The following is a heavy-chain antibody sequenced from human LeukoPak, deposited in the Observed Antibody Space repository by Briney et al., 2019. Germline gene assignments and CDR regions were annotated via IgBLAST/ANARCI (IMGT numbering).Heavy chain of an antibody. D-gene: IGHD2-21*01. CDR2: IKPKTGAT. Sequence: GASVKVSCKASGYNFSDYFLNWVRQAPGQGLEWVGWIKPKTGATNFPQKFQGRVTMTTDTSINTAYLELSSLKSDDTAVYFCARDRVSGVIEWGFDIWGQGTLVTVSS. CDR1: GYNFSDYF. V-gene: IGHV1-2*02. CDR3: ARDRVSGVIEWGFDI. J-gene: IGHJ4*02.